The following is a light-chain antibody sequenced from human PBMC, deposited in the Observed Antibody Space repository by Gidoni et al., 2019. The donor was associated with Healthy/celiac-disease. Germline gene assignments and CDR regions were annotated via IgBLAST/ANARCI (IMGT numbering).Light chain of an antibody. CDR3: QQRSAWPT. J-gene: IGKJ2*01. V-gene: IGKV3-11*01. CDR2: DAS. Sequence: EMVLTQSPATLSLSPGERATLSCRASQSVSSYLAWYQQKPGQAPRLLIYDASNRATGIPARFIGSGSGTDFTLTTSSLAPEDFAVYYCQQRSAWPTFGQGTKLEIK. CDR1: QSVSSY.